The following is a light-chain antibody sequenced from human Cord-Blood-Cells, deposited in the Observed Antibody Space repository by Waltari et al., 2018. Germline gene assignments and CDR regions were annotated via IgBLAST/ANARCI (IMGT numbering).Light chain of an antibody. J-gene: IGKJ3*01. CDR3: QQSYSTIFT. V-gene: IGKV1-39*01. Sequence: DIQMTQSPPYLSASVGARIPITCRASKSISSYLNWYQQKPGEAPKLLIYAASSLHSGVPSRFSGSGSGTDFTLTISSLQPEDFATYYCQQSYSTIFTFGPGTKVDIK. CDR2: AAS. CDR1: KSISSY.